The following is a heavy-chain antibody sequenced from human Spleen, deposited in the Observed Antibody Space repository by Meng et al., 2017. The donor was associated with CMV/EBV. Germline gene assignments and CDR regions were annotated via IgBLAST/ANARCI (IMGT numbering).Heavy chain of an antibody. CDR3: AREYYDFSLVDF. V-gene: IGHV3-30*02. CDR1: AFSFSNYG. Sequence: GESLKISCVASAFSFSNYGIHWVRQAPGKGLEWVAFIRYDGINKYYSDSVKGRFTISRDNFKNTLYLQMNSLRAEDTAVYYCAREYYDFSLVDFWGQGTLVTVSS. J-gene: IGHJ4*02. CDR2: IRYDGINK. D-gene: IGHD3-3*01.